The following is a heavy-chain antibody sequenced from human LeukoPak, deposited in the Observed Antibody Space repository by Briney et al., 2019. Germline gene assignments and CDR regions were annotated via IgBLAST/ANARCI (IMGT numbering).Heavy chain of an antibody. D-gene: IGHD1-26*01. CDR3: AKEVGAITLAPGDY. CDR1: GFTFSSYA. J-gene: IGHJ4*02. Sequence: HPGGSLRLSCAASGFTFSSYAMSWVRQAPGKGLEWVSAISGSGGSTYYADSVKGRFTISRDNSKNTLYLQMNSLRAEDTAVYYCAKEVGAITLAPGDYWGQGTLVTVSS. CDR2: ISGSGGST. V-gene: IGHV3-23*01.